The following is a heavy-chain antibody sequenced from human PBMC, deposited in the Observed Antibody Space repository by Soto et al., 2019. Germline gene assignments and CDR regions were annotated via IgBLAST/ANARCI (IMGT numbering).Heavy chain of an antibody. Sequence: QVQLVESGGGVVQPGRSLRLSCAASGFTFSSYAMHWVRQAPGKGLEWVAVISYDGSNKYYADYVKGRFTISRDNSKNTLYLQINSLRAEDTAVYYCARDFGSGSENYYYGMDVWGQGTTVTVSS. D-gene: IGHD3-22*01. CDR2: ISYDGSNK. V-gene: IGHV3-30-3*01. CDR3: ARDFGSGSENYYYGMDV. CDR1: GFTFSSYA. J-gene: IGHJ6*02.